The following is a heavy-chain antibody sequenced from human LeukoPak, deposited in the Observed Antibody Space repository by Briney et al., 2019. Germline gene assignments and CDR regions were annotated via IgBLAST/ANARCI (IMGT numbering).Heavy chain of an antibody. CDR3: ARSCTDVYRDFDY. CDR1: GYSFPSYW. J-gene: IGHJ4*02. Sequence: AESLLSSSKGSGYSFPSYWIGSVRQMPGKGLEWMGIIYPGSSDTKYSPAFQGQVTISADKSISTDYLQWSSLKASDTAMYYCARSCTDVYRDFDYWGQGTLVTVSS. D-gene: IGHD5-24*01. V-gene: IGHV5-51*01. CDR2: IYPGSSDT.